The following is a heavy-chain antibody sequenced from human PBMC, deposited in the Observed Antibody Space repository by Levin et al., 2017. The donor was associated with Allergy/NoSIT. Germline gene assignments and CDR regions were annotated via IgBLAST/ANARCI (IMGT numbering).Heavy chain of an antibody. CDR2: ISGADGVR. CDR3: ARGVVVVVGMNWFDP. Sequence: PGGSLRLSCAASGLNVSDNYVSWIRQAPGKGLEWLSFISGADGVRFYADSVKGRFTMSSDIAKNSLYLHMNSLRVEDTATYFCARGVVVVVGMNWFDPWGQGTLVTVSS. J-gene: IGHJ5*02. CDR1: GLNVSDNY. D-gene: IGHD2-21*01. V-gene: IGHV3-11*01.